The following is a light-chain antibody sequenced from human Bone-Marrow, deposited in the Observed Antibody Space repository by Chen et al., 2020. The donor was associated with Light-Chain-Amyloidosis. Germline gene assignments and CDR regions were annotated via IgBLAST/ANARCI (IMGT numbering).Light chain of an antibody. V-gene: IGLV3-21*02. J-gene: IGLJ3*02. CDR3: QVWDRSSDRPV. CDR2: DDS. CDR1: NIGSTS. Sequence: SYVRPQPSSVSVAPGQTASIACGGNNIGSTSVHWYQQTPGQAPLLVGYDDSDRPSGIPERWSGSNSGNTATLTISRVEAGDEADYYCQVWDRSSDRPVFGGGTKLTVL.